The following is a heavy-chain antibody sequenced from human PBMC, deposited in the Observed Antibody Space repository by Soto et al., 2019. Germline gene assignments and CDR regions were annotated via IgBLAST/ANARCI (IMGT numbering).Heavy chain of an antibody. Sequence: GPLRLSCAASGFTFSSYSMNWVRQAPGKGLEWVSSISSSSSYIYYADSVKGRFTISRDNAKNSLYLQMNSLRAEDTAVYYCARKESYYDSSGYSGWGQGTLVTVSS. CDR3: ARKESYYDSSGYSG. J-gene: IGHJ4*02. V-gene: IGHV3-21*01. CDR1: GFTFSSYS. D-gene: IGHD3-22*01. CDR2: ISSSSSYI.